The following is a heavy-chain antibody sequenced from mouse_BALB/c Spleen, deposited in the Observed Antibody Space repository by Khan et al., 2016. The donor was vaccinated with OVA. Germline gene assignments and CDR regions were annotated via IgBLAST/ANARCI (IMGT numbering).Heavy chain of an antibody. CDR3: ASSNSYWYFDV. J-gene: IGHJ1*01. D-gene: IGHD4-1*02. CDR2: INTYTGQP. Sequence: QIQLVQSGPELKKPGETVKISCKASGYTFTNYGMNWVKQAPGKGLKWMGWINTYTGQPTYADDFKGRFAFSLETSASTAYLQINNLKHEDTATYFCASSNSYWYFDVWGAGTTVTVSS. CDR1: GYTFTNYG. V-gene: IGHV9-3-1*01.